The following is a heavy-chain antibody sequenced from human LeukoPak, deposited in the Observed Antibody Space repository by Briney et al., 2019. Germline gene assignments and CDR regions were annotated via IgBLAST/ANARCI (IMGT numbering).Heavy chain of an antibody. CDR3: AKDLGGGYCSSTSCYTFDY. D-gene: IGHD2-2*02. Sequence: GGSLRLSCAASGFTFSSYSMNWVRQAPGKGLEWVSSISNSGSYICYADSVKGRFTISRDNAKNSLYLQMNTLRAEDTAVYYCAKDLGGGYCSSTSCYTFDYWGQGTLVTVSS. CDR2: ISNSGSYI. V-gene: IGHV3-21*01. CDR1: GFTFSSYS. J-gene: IGHJ4*02.